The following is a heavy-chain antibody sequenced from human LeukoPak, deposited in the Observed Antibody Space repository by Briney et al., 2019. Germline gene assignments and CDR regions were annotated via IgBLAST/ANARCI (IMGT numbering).Heavy chain of an antibody. CDR2: INHSGST. CDR1: GGSFSGYY. CDR3: ARGGGTLHYMDV. Sequence: SETLSLTCAVYGGSFSGYYWSWIRQPPGKGLEWIGEINHSGSTNYNPSLKSRVTISVDTSKNQFSLKLSSVTAADTAVYFCARGGGTLHYMDVWGKGTTVTISS. V-gene: IGHV4-34*01. J-gene: IGHJ6*03. D-gene: IGHD3-16*01.